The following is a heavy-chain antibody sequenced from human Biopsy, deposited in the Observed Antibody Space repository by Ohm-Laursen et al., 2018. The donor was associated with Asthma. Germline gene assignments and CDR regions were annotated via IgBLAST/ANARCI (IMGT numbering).Heavy chain of an antibody. J-gene: IGHJ4*02. V-gene: IGHV4-59*01. CDR1: GGSISSFY. Sequence: SETLFLTCSVYGGSISSFYWSWIRQSPEKGLEWMGYVYWTGSTNYNPSLKSRITMSVDTSKNRMFLELTSVTAADTAIYYCVRAVRNEQWLAPFDYWGQGKPVTVSS. D-gene: IGHD6-19*01. CDR3: VRAVRNEQWLAPFDY. CDR2: VYWTGST.